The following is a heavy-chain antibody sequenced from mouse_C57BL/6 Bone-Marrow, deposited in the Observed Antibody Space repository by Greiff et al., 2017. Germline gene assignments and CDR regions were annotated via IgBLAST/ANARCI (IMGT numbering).Heavy chain of an antibody. CDR1: GFTFKDSY. J-gene: IGHJ1*03. CDR2: IDPEDGDT. Sequence: VQLQQSGADLVRPGASVRLSCTASGFTFKDSYMHWVRQRPEQGLEWIGRIDPEDGDTEYAPKFQGKATMTADTSPNTAYLQLSSLTSEDTAVYYCTTGYFDVWGTGTTVTVSS. V-gene: IGHV14-1*01. CDR3: TTGYFDV.